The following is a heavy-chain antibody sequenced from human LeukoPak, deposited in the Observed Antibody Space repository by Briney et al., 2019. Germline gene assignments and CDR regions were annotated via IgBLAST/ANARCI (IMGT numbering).Heavy chain of an antibody. Sequence: GGSLRLSCAASGFTFSSYSMNRVRQAPGKGLEWVSSISSSSSYIYYADSVKGRFTISRDNAKNSLYLQMNSLRAEDTAVYYCARDSYDFWSGQNWFDPWGQGTLVTVSS. V-gene: IGHV3-21*01. D-gene: IGHD3-3*01. J-gene: IGHJ5*02. CDR1: GFTFSSYS. CDR2: ISSSSSYI. CDR3: ARDSYDFWSGQNWFDP.